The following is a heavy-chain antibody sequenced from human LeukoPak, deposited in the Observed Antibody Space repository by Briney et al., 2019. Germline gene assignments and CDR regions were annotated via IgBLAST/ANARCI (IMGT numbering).Heavy chain of an antibody. CDR1: GYTFINNY. V-gene: IGHV1-46*01. Sequence: VASVKVSCKASGYTFINNYMRWVRHAPGHGLEWMGVINPRGGSTNYAQRFQGRVTMTTDTSTSTVYMELSSLTSEDTAVYYCARGAAAAGLDYWGQGTLVTVSS. J-gene: IGHJ4*02. CDR2: INPRGGST. CDR3: ARGAAAAGLDY. D-gene: IGHD6-13*01.